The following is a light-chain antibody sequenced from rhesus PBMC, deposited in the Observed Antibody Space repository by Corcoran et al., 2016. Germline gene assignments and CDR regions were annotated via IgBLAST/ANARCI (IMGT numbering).Light chain of an antibody. V-gene: IGLV2-23*01. CDR3: SSYAGSTTFDV. J-gene: IGLJ6*01. CDR2: DVS. Sequence: QAALTQPPSVSGSPGQSVTISCTGTSSDIGGYNYVSWYQQHPGKAPKLMIYDVSKRPSGVSDRFSGSKSGNTASLTISGLQAEDEADYYCSSYAGSTTFDVFGSGTKLTVL. CDR1: SSDIGGYNY.